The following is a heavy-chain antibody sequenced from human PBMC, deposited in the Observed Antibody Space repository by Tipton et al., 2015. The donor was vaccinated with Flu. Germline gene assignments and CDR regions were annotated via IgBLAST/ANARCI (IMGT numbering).Heavy chain of an antibody. Sequence: QLVQSGGDLVQPGGSLRLSCAASGFTFSSFAMHWVRQAPGKGLEYVSAISGDGGITHYANSVKGRFTISRDNSKNTLYLQMGSLRAEDMAVYYCARDQCGGGDCYRSLENWGQGALGTVSS. CDR1: GFTFSSFA. D-gene: IGHD2-21*02. CDR2: ISGDGGIT. CDR3: ARDQCGGGDCYRSLEN. V-gene: IGHV3-64*01. J-gene: IGHJ4*02.